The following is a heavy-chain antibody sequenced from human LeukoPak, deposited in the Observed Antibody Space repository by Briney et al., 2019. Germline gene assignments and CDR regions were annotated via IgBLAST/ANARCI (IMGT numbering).Heavy chain of an antibody. V-gene: IGHV3-11*01. D-gene: IGHD5-12*01. CDR2: ITSSGDDI. J-gene: IGHJ4*02. CDR3: ASDIVATSGDF. CDR1: GFTFSDYY. Sequence: AGSLRPSCAASGFTFSDYYMSWLRQAPRKGLEWVAYITSSGDDIYYADSVKGRFTISRDNAKNALFLRMSSLRVEDTATYYCASDIVATSGDFWGQGTLVSVSS.